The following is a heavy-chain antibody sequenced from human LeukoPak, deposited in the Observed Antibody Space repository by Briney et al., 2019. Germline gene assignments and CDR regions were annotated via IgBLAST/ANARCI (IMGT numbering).Heavy chain of an antibody. CDR1: GGPFSSYA. V-gene: IGHV1-69*13. Sequence: ASVKVSCKASGGPFSSYAISWVRQAPGQGLEWMGGIIPFFDTADYAQKFQGRVTITADESTSTVYVELSSLRSEDTAVYYCARGYNYTSGSWGDAFDIWGQGTMVTISS. CDR3: ARGYNYTSGSWGDAFDI. CDR2: IIPFFDTA. D-gene: IGHD3-10*01. J-gene: IGHJ3*02.